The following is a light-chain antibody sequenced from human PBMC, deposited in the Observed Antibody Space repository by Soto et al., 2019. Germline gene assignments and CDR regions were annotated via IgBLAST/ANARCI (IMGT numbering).Light chain of an antibody. Sequence: DIQMTQSPSSLSASVGDRVSITCRASQGFTTYLNWYQQKPGNAPKLLIYAASTLQSGVPSRFSGSGSETDFTLTIRSLQPEDFATYYCQQSYSTTWTFGQGTKVEIK. J-gene: IGKJ1*01. V-gene: IGKV1-39*01. CDR1: QGFTTY. CDR3: QQSYSTTWT. CDR2: AAS.